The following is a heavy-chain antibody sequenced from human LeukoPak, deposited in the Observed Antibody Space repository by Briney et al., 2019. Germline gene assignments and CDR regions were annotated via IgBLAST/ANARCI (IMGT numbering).Heavy chain of an antibody. V-gene: IGHV4-4*07. CDR1: GASISSFY. CDR2: IYGTEST. Sequence: SETLSLTCTVSGASISSFYRSWIRQPAGKGLEWIGRIYGTESTKYNPSLKSRVTISVDQSKNQFSLKLTSVTAADTAVYYCASGGFHDYWGQGTLVTVSS. J-gene: IGHJ4*02. D-gene: IGHD3-10*01. CDR3: ASGGFHDY.